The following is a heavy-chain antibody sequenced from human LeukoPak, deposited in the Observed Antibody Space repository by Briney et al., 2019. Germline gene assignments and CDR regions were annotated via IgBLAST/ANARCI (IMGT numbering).Heavy chain of an antibody. Sequence: SETLSLTCAVYGGSFSGYYWSWIRQPPGKGLEWIGSIYYSGSTYYNPSLKSRVTISVDTSKNQFSLKLSSVTAADTAVYYCARRHTGYSSGSYPSWGRGTLVTVSS. V-gene: IGHV4-34*01. CDR2: IYYSGST. J-gene: IGHJ4*02. D-gene: IGHD6-19*01. CDR1: GGSFSGYY. CDR3: ARRHTGYSSGSYPS.